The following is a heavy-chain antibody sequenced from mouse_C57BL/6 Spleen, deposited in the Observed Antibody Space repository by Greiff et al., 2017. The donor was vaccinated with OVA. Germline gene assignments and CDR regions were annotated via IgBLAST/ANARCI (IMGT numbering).Heavy chain of an antibody. V-gene: IGHV1-26*01. Sequence: EVQLQQSGPELVKPGASVKISCKASGYTFTDYYMNWVKQSHGKSLEWIGDINPNNGGTSYNQKFKGKATLTVDKSSSTAYMELRSLTSEDSAVYYCAREEGLRRRGYAMDYWGQGTSVTVSS. D-gene: IGHD2-4*01. CDR1: GYTFTDYY. CDR2: INPNNGGT. J-gene: IGHJ4*01. CDR3: AREEGLRRRGYAMDY.